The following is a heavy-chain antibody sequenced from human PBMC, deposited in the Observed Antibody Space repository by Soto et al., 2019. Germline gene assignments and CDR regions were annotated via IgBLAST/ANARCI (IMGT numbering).Heavy chain of an antibody. J-gene: IGHJ3*02. D-gene: IGHD3-22*01. Sequence: ASVKVSCKASGYTFTSYGIGWVRQAPGQGLEWMGWISAYNGNTNYAQKLQGRVTMTTDTSTSTAYMELRSLRSDDTAVYYCARGTDSSGYIGAAAFDIWGQGTMVTVSS. V-gene: IGHV1-18*01. CDR2: ISAYNGNT. CDR3: ARGTDSSGYIGAAAFDI. CDR1: GYTFTSYG.